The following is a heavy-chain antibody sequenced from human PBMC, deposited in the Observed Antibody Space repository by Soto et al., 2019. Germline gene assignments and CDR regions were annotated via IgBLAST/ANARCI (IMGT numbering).Heavy chain of an antibody. CDR2: ISSSSSYI. CDR3: ARDLTPVTTGWYFDL. Sequence: EVQLVESGGGLVKPGGSLRLSCAASGFTFSSYSMNWVRQAPGKGLEWVSSISSSSSYIYYADSVKGRFTISRDNAKNSLYLQINSLRAEDTAVYYCARDLTPVTTGWYFDLWGRGTLVTVSS. D-gene: IGHD4-17*01. V-gene: IGHV3-21*01. J-gene: IGHJ2*01. CDR1: GFTFSSYS.